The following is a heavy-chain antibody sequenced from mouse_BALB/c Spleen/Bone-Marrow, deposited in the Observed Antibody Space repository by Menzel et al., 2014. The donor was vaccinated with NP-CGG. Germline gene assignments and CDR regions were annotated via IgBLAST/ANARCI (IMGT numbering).Heavy chain of an antibody. CDR3: ARDINYDIYWYFDV. Sequence: EVMLVESGGGLAQPGGSLRPSCATSGFTFTDYYMSWVRQPPGKALEWLGFSRNKANGYTTEYSASVKGRFTISRDNSQSILYLQMNTLRAEDSATYYCARDINYDIYWYFDVWGAGTTVTVSS. CDR1: GFTFTDYY. J-gene: IGHJ1*01. V-gene: IGHV7-3*02. CDR2: SRNKANGYTT. D-gene: IGHD2-4*01.